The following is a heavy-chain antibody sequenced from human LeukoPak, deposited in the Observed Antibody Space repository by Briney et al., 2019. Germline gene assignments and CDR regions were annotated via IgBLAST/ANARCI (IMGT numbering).Heavy chain of an antibody. CDR2: ISSDGGST. CDR1: GIIFSNYA. Sequence: PGGSLTLSCAASGIIFSNYAMHWVRQRAGKGLECISTISSDGGSTYYANSVKGRFTISRDNSKNTLYLQMGSLRAEDMAVYYCARGRQGAKTRYFDLWGRGTRVTVSS. D-gene: IGHD1-26*01. V-gene: IGHV3-64*01. J-gene: IGHJ2*01. CDR3: ARGRQGAKTRYFDL.